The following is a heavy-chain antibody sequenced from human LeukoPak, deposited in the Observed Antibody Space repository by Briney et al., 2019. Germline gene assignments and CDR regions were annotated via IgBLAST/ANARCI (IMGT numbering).Heavy chain of an antibody. CDR1: GFTFDDYA. CDR3: AKVYDYGDLYYFDY. CDR2: ISWNSGSI. J-gene: IGHJ4*02. Sequence: GGCLRLSCAASGFTFDDYAMHWVRQAPGKGLEWVSGISWNSGSIGYADSVKGRFTISRDNAKNSLYLQMNSLRAEDTALYYCAKVYDYGDLYYFDYWGQGTLLTVSS. V-gene: IGHV3-9*01. D-gene: IGHD4-17*01.